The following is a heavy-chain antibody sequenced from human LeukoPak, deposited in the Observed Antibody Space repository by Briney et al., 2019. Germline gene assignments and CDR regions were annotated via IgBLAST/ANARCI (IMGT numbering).Heavy chain of an antibody. Sequence: PGGSLRLSCAASGFTVGSNYMSWVRQAPGKGLEWVSVIYSGGSTYYADSVKGRFTISRDNSKNTLYLQMNSLRAEDTAVYYCARDSDSSGYSMSWGQGTLVTVSS. V-gene: IGHV3-53*01. CDR2: IYSGGST. J-gene: IGHJ5*02. D-gene: IGHD3-22*01. CDR1: GFTVGSNY. CDR3: ARDSDSSGYSMS.